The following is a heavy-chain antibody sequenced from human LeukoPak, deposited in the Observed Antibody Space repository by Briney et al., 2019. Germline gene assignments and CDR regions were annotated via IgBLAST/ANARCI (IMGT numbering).Heavy chain of an antibody. CDR2: IYYSGST. J-gene: IGHJ4*02. Sequence: SETLSLTCTVSGGSISSYYWSWIRQPPGKGLEWIGYIYYSGSTNYNPSLKSRVTISVDTSKNQFSLKLSSVTAADTAVYYCARHSGDFDYWGQGTLVTVSS. V-gene: IGHV4-59*08. CDR1: GGSISSYY. CDR3: ARHSGDFDY.